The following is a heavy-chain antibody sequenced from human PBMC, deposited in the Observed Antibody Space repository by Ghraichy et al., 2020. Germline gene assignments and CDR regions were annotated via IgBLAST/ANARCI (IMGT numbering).Heavy chain of an antibody. CDR1: GGSISSGGYS. J-gene: IGHJ6*02. CDR2: IYHSGST. Sequence: SETLSLTCAVSGGSISSGGYSWSWIRQPPGKGLEWIGYIYHSGSTYYNPSLKSRVTISVDRSKNQFSLKLSSLTVADKAVYYCASTTLGYCSSTSCHSAPYYYYYGMDVWGQGTTVTVSS. D-gene: IGHD2-2*01. CDR3: ASTTLGYCSSTSCHSAPYYYYYGMDV. V-gene: IGHV4-30-2*01.